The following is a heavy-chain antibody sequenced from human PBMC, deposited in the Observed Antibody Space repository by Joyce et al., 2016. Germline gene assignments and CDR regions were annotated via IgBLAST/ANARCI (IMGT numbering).Heavy chain of an antibody. Sequence: QVQLVQSGSEVKKPGASVTVSCKASGYSFTSYYIQWVRQAPGQGLEWMGMITPSGGSTNYAQKFKGRVSLTRDTSTSTVHMELNNLRSADTAVYFCARDPAGYGDPFDYWGQGTLVTVSS. CDR1: GYSFTSYY. J-gene: IGHJ4*02. CDR2: ITPSGGST. D-gene: IGHD4-17*01. V-gene: IGHV1-46*01. CDR3: ARDPAGYGDPFDY.